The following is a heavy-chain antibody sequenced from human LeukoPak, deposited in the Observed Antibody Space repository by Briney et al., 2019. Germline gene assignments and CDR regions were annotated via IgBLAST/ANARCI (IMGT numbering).Heavy chain of an antibody. D-gene: IGHD2-15*01. CDR2: IYYSGST. J-gene: IGHJ6*02. V-gene: IGHV4-31*03. Sequence: PSETLSLTCTVSGGSISSGGYYWSWIRQHPGKGLEWIGYIYYSGSTYYNPSLKSRVTISVDTSKNQFSLKLSSVTAADTAVYYCARGVGWIGPAATVPYYYGMDVWGQGTTVTVSS. CDR3: ARGVGWIGPAATVPYYYGMDV. CDR1: GGSISSGGYY.